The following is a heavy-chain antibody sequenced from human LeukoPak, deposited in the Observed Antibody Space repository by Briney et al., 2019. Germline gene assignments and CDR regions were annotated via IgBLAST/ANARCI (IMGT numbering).Heavy chain of an antibody. V-gene: IGHV4-30-2*01. CDR3: ARAPYDILTGYFLFDS. CDR2: IYHRGST. CDR1: GSAVSSDDHF. D-gene: IGHD3-9*01. J-gene: IGHJ4*02. Sequence: PSETLSLTCAVSGSAVSSDDHFWSWIRQPPGRSLEWIGYIYHRGSTSYNPSLRSRVTVSLDKSRNQFSLNLYSVTAADTAVYYCARAPYDILTGYFLFDSWGQGTLITVSS.